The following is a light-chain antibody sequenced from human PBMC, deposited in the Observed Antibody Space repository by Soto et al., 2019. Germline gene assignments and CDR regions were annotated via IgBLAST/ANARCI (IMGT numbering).Light chain of an antibody. V-gene: IGKV1-6*01. CDR1: QGVRDD. J-gene: IGKJ4*01. Sequence: IQMTQSPSSLSASVGDRVTITCRASQGVRDDVGWYQQKPGKAPKLLIYSASTLQSGVPSRFSGSGSGTDFTLTIIGLQPEDFATYYCLQDSNYPLTFGGGTKVDIK. CDR2: SAS. CDR3: LQDSNYPLT.